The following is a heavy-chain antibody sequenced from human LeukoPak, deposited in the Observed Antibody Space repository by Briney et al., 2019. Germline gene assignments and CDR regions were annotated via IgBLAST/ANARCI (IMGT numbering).Heavy chain of an antibody. CDR1: GYTFSTYW. Sequence: GGSLRLSCAASGYTFSTYWMHWIRQGPGKGLVWVSRINEDGSSTSYADSVKGRFTISRDNSKNTLYLQMNSLRAEDTAVYYCARDHGSSGWYLDALDIWGQGTMVTVSS. D-gene: IGHD6-19*01. CDR3: ARDHGSSGWYLDALDI. J-gene: IGHJ3*02. CDR2: INEDGSST. V-gene: IGHV3-74*01.